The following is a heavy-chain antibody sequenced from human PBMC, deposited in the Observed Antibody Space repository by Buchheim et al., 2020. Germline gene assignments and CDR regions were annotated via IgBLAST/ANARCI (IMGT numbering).Heavy chain of an antibody. V-gene: IGHV3-23*01. CDR2: ISGSGSST. J-gene: IGHJ6*02. CDR3: AKGVVSGNYYYYGMDV. Sequence: EVQLLESGGALVQPGGSLRLSCVASGFTFSGYAMSWVRQAPGKGLEWVSGISGSGSSTYYADSVKGRFTISRDNSQKTLYLQMNSLRAEDTALYYCAKGVVSGNYYYYGMDVWGQGTT. D-gene: IGHD1-26*01. CDR1: GFTFSGYA.